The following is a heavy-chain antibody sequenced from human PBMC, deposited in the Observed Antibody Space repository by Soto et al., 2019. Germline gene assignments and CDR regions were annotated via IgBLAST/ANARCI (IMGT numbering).Heavy chain of an antibody. CDR3: AKGGVSYSSGWYVDY. J-gene: IGHJ4*02. V-gene: IGHV3-30*18. CDR1: GFTFSSYG. CDR2: ISYDGSNK. Sequence: QVQLVESGGGVVQPGRSLRLSCAASGFTFSSYGMHWVRQAPGKGLEWVAVISYDGSNKYYADSVKGRFTISRDNSKNTLYLQRNSLRAEDTAVYYCAKGGVSYSSGWYVDYWGQGTLVTVSS. D-gene: IGHD6-19*01.